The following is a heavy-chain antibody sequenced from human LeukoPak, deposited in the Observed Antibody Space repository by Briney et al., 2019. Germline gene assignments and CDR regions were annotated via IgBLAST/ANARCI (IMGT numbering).Heavy chain of an antibody. D-gene: IGHD4-17*01. CDR1: GGSISSGGYY. Sequence: KPSQTLSLTCTVSGGSISSGGYYWSWIRQHPGKGLEWIGYIYYSGSTYYNPSLKSRVTISVDTSKNQFSLKLSSVTAADTAVYYCARGPSYGDYRYYFDYWGQGTLLTVSS. CDR3: ARGPSYGDYRYYFDY. J-gene: IGHJ4*02. V-gene: IGHV4-31*03. CDR2: IYYSGST.